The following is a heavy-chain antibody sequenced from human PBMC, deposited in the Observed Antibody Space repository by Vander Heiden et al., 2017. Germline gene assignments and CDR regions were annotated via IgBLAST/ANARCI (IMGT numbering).Heavy chain of an antibody. D-gene: IGHD2-8*02. Sequence: EVQLVESGGGLVKPGGSLRLSCAASGFTFSSYSMNWVRQAPGKGLEWVSSISSSSSYIDYADSVKGRFTISRDNAKNSLYLQMNSLRAEDTAVYYCARGGGRVVYAINGEFDYWGQGTLVTVSS. CDR3: ARGGGRVVYAINGEFDY. V-gene: IGHV3-21*01. J-gene: IGHJ4*02. CDR2: ISSSSSYI. CDR1: GFTFSSYS.